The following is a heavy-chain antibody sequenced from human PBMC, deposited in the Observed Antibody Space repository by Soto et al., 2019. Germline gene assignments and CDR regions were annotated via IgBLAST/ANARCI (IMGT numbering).Heavy chain of an antibody. V-gene: IGHV4-59*01. Sequence: SETLSLTCTVSGGSISSYYWSWIRQPPGKGLEWVGYIYYSGSTNYNPSLKSRVTISVDTSKNQFSLKLSSVTAADTAVYYCAGAFSYDFWSGYYWFDPSGQATLVTVSS. CDR1: GGSISSYY. J-gene: IGHJ5*02. CDR2: IYYSGST. D-gene: IGHD3-3*01. CDR3: AGAFSYDFWSGYYWFDP.